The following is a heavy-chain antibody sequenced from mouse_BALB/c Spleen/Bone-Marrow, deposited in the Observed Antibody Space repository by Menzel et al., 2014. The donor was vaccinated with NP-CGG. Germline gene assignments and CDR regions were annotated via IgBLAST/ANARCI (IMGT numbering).Heavy chain of an antibody. J-gene: IGHJ2*01. CDR3: VRGNYGNYVDYFDF. V-gene: IGHV5-6-3*01. D-gene: IGHD2-1*01. CDR1: GFTFSNYG. CDR2: INSDGGST. Sequence: EVNVVESGGGLVQPGGSLKLSCAASGFTFSNYGMSWVRQTPDKRLELVATINSDGGSTYYPDSVKGRFTIYRDTAKNTLYLQMSSXKSEETAMYYCVRGNYGNYVDYFDFWGQGTTLTVSS.